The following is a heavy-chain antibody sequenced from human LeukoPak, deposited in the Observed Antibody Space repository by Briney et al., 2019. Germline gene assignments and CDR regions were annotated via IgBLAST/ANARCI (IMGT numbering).Heavy chain of an antibody. CDR3: AREGDSSGYYADYFDY. J-gene: IGHJ4*02. D-gene: IGHD3-22*01. CDR1: GFTFSSYS. V-gene: IGHV3-21*01. CDR2: ISSSSSYI. Sequence: GGSLRLSCAASGFTFSSYSMNWVRQAPGKGLEWVPSISSSSSYIYYADSVKGRFTISRDNAKNSLYLQMNSLRAEDTAVYYCAREGDSSGYYADYFDYWGQGTLVTVSS.